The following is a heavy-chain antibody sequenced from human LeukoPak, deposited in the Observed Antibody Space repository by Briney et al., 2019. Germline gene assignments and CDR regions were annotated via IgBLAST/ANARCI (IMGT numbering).Heavy chain of an antibody. CDR3: ARGRYYDSSGRDAFDI. V-gene: IGHV4-59*01. D-gene: IGHD3-22*01. J-gene: IGHJ3*02. CDR2: IYYSGST. CDR1: GGSISSYY. Sequence: SETLSLTCTVSGGSISSYYWSWIRQPPGTGLEWIGYIYYSGSTNYNPSLKSRVTISVDTSKNQFSLKLSSVTAADTAVYYCARGRYYDSSGRDAFDIWGQGTMVTVSS.